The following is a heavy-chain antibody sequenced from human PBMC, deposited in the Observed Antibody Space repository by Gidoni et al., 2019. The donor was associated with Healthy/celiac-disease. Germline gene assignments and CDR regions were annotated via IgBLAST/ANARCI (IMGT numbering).Heavy chain of an antibody. CDR2: IYYSGST. J-gene: IGHJ3*02. Sequence: QTLSLTCTVSGGSISSGDYYWSGIRQPPGKGLEWIGYIYYSGSTYYTPSLKSRVTISVDTSKNQFSLKLSSVTAADTAVYYCARVGLLWFGADAFDIWGQGTMVTVSS. CDR1: GGSISSGDYY. V-gene: IGHV4-30-4*01. CDR3: ARVGLLWFGADAFDI. D-gene: IGHD3-10*01.